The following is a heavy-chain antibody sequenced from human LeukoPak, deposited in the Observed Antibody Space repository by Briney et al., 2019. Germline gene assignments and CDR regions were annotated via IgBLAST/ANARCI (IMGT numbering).Heavy chain of an antibody. CDR2: TSGSGGST. CDR3: AKGGYYDSSGYYQNWFDP. D-gene: IGHD3-22*01. V-gene: IGHV3-23*01. J-gene: IGHJ5*02. CDR1: GFTFSSYA. Sequence: GGSLRLSCAASGFTFSSYAMSWVRQAPGKGLEWVSATSGSGGSTYYADSVKGRFTIPRDNSKNTLYLQMNSLRAEDTAVYYCAKGGYYDSSGYYQNWFDPWGQGTLVTVSS.